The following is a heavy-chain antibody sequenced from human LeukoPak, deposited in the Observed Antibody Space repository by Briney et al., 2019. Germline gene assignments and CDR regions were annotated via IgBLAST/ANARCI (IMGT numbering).Heavy chain of an antibody. J-gene: IGHJ3*02. CDR2: INAGNGNT. CDR3: ARIYCSGGSCYSGAFDI. Sequence: ASVKVSYKASGYTFTSYAMHWVRQAPGQRLEWMGWINAGNGNTKYSQKFQGRVTTTTDTSTSTAYMELRSLRSDDTAVYYCARIYCSGGSCYSGAFDIWGQGTMVTVSS. D-gene: IGHD2-15*01. V-gene: IGHV1-3*01. CDR1: GYTFTSYA.